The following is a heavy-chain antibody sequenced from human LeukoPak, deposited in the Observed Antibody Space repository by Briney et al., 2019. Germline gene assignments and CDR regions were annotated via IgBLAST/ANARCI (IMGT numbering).Heavy chain of an antibody. D-gene: IGHD6-13*01. CDR2: INHSGST. Sequence: SETLSLTCAVYGGSFSGYYWSWIRQPPGKGLEWIGEINHSGSTNYNPSLKSRVTISVDTSKNQFSLKLSSVTAADTAVYYCARQIASAGTAGFDFWGQGALVTVSS. V-gene: IGHV4-34*01. CDR3: ARQIASAGTAGFDF. J-gene: IGHJ4*02. CDR1: GGSFSGYY.